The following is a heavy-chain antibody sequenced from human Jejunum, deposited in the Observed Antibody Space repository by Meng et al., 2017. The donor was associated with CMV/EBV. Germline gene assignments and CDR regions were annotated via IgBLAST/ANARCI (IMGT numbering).Heavy chain of an antibody. CDR2: VYMSGST. CDR1: GGSISGYY. CDR3: ARDRMAAPGTFEY. D-gene: IGHD6-13*01. V-gene: IGHV4-4*07. J-gene: IGHJ4*02. Sequence: VHLPESGPGLVKPSETLSLTCTVSGGSISGYYWNWIRQPAGKGLEWIGRVYMSGSTNYNPSLRSRVAMSVDTSKTQFSLRLTSVTAADTAVYYCARDRMAAPGTFEYWGQGTLVTVSS.